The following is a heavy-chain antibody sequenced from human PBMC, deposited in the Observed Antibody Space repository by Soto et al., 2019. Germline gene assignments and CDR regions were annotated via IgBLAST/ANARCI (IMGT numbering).Heavy chain of an antibody. D-gene: IGHD6-13*01. Sequence: EVQLLESGGGWVQPGGSLRLSFAASGFTFSSYVMSWVRQTPGKGREWVSGISGSGGSTYYADSVRGRFTISRDNSKNTLYLQMNSLRGDDTAVYYCAKEAAASHWYFDLWGRGTLVTVSS. J-gene: IGHJ2*01. CDR1: GFTFSSYV. V-gene: IGHV3-23*01. CDR2: ISGSGGST. CDR3: AKEAAASHWYFDL.